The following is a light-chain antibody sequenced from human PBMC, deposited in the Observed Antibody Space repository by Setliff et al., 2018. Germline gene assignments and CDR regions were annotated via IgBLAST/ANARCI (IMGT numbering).Light chain of an antibody. Sequence: QSALTQPASVSGSPGQSITISCSGTSSDVGSYDLVSWYQQYPGKAPKLMIYDVSKRPSGVPDRFSGSKSANTASLTISGLQAEDETDYYCSSYTSGSTLVFGGGTK. CDR2: DVS. CDR1: SSDVGSYDL. V-gene: IGLV2-14*01. J-gene: IGLJ2*01. CDR3: SSYTSGSTLV.